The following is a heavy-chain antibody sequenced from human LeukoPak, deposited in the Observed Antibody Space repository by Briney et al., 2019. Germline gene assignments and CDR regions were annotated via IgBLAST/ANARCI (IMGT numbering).Heavy chain of an antibody. CDR2: IYYSGST. Sequence: PSETLSLTCTVSGGSISSYYWSWIRQPPGKGLEWIGYIYYSGSTNYNPSLKSRVTISVDTSKNQFSLKLSSVTAADTAVYYCARQAAADLYYFDYWGQGTLVTVSS. D-gene: IGHD6-25*01. J-gene: IGHJ4*02. CDR3: ARQAAADLYYFDY. V-gene: IGHV4-59*01. CDR1: GGSISSYY.